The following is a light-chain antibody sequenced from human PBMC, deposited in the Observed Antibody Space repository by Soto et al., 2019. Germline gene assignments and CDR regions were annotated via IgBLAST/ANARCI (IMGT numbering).Light chain of an antibody. CDR3: QQYNSYPIT. J-gene: IGKJ5*01. Sequence: DIQMTQSPSTLSASVGDRVTITCRASHSISSLLAWYHQKPGKAPKLLIYKASSLESGVPSRFSGSGSGTEFTLTISSLQPDDFATYYCQQYNSYPITFGQGTRLEI. CDR2: KAS. V-gene: IGKV1-5*03. CDR1: HSISSL.